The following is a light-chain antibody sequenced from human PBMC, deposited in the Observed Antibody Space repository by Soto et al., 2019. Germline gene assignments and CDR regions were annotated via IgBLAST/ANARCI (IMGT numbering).Light chain of an antibody. CDR2: AAS. V-gene: IGKV1-5*01. CDR1: QNINRR. J-gene: IGKJ1*01. CDR3: LKHECDSWT. Sequence: DIQMTQSPSNLSASVGDRDNITCRASQNINRRLAWYQQKPGKAPKLLIYAASSLQSGVPSRFSGSGSGTEFTLTISSLQPEDFATYYCLKHECDSWTVGQGTKVDIK.